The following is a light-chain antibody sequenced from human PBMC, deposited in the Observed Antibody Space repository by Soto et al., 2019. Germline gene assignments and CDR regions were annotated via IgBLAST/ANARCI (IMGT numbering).Light chain of an antibody. Sequence: DIVLTQSPDTLSLSPGERATLSCRASQSIPSYLAWYQQKPGQAPRLLIYDASSRATGIPARFSGSGSGTDFTLTISSLEPEDFAVYYCQQRSNWSWTFGQGTKVEIK. J-gene: IGKJ1*01. V-gene: IGKV3-11*01. CDR2: DAS. CDR1: QSIPSY. CDR3: QQRSNWSWT.